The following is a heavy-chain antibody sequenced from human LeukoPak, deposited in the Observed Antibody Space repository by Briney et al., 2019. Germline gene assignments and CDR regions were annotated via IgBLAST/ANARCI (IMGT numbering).Heavy chain of an antibody. CDR2: IIPIFGTA. J-gene: IGHJ6*03. V-gene: IGHV1-69*01. CDR1: GGTFSSYA. CDR3: ARGPLDPYYYYYYMDV. Sequence: GASVKVSCKASGGTFSSYAISWVRQAPGQGLEWMGGIIPIFGTANYAQKFQGRVTITADESTSTAYMELSSLRSEDTAVYYCARGPLDPYYYYYYMDVWGKGTTVTISS.